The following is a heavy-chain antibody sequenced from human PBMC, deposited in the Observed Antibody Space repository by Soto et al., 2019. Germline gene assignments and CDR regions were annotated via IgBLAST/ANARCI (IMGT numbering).Heavy chain of an antibody. CDR1: GGSFSGYY. D-gene: IGHD1-20*01. J-gene: IGHJ4*02. Sequence: SETLSLTCAVYGGSFSGYYWSWIRQPPGKGLEWIGEINHSGSTNYNPSLKSRVTISVDTSKNQFSLKLSSVTAADTAVYYCARVFHPYNWNDLYYFDYWGQGTLVTVSS. CDR2: INHSGST. CDR3: ARVFHPYNWNDLYYFDY. V-gene: IGHV4-34*01.